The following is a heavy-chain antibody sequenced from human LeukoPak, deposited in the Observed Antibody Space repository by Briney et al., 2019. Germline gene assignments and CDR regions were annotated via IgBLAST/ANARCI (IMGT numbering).Heavy chain of an antibody. V-gene: IGHV4-39*01. CDR2: IYYSGST. J-gene: IGHJ3*01. CDR3: ANAGARYSHSSGLYAFDV. Sequence: PSETLSLTCTVSGDCVSSTGYYWGWIRQPPGKGLEWIGTIYYSGSTYYNPSLKSRVTMSEDTSRNQFSLRLSSVNAADTAVYYCANAGARYSHSSGLYAFDVWGQGTMVTVSS. D-gene: IGHD3-22*01. CDR1: GDCVSSTGYY.